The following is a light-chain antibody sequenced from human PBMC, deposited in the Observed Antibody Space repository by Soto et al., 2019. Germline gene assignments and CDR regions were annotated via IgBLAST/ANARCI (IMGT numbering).Light chain of an antibody. J-gene: IGLJ3*02. V-gene: IGLV2-23*01. CDR1: SNDVGRYNL. Sequence: QSALTQPASVAGSPEQSITISCTGTSNDVGRYNLVSWYQQHPGKAPKVMIYEATKRPSGVSNRFSGSKSGNTASLTISGLHAEDEADYYCCAYAGSGSVVFGGGTQLTVL. CDR2: EAT. CDR3: CAYAGSGSVV.